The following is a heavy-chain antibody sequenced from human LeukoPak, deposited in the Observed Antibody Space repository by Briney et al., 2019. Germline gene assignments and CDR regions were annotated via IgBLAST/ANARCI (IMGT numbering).Heavy chain of an antibody. Sequence: PGGSLRLSCAASGFTFSSSAMSWVRQVPGKGLEWVSSISNGGGFKSYADSLEGRFAISRENAKNSLYLQMNSLRAEDTAVYYCATEYSDNSGYCFHWGQGTLVTVSS. CDR1: GFTFSSSA. CDR3: ATEYSDNSGYCFH. V-gene: IGHV3-21*01. D-gene: IGHD3-22*01. CDR2: ISNGGGFK. J-gene: IGHJ4*02.